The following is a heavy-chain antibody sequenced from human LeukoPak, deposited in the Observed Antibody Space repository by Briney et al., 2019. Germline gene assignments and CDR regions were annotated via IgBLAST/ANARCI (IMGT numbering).Heavy chain of an antibody. Sequence: ASVKVSCKASGYTFTSYDINWVRQATGQGLEWMGWMNPNSGNTGYAQKFQGRVTMTRNTSISTAYMELSSLRSEDTAVYYCARSLELRYYYYYMDVWSKGTTVTVSS. D-gene: IGHD1-7*01. CDR1: GYTFTSYD. CDR3: ARSLELRYYYYYMDV. J-gene: IGHJ6*03. V-gene: IGHV1-8*01. CDR2: MNPNSGNT.